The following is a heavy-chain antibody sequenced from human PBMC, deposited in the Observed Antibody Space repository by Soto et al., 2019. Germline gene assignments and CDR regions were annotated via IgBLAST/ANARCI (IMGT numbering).Heavy chain of an antibody. CDR1: GGSFSGYY. Sequence: QVQLQQWGAGLLKPSETLSLTCAVYGGSFSGYYWSWIRQPPGKGLEWIGEINHSGSTNYNPSLKRRLTISADTSQTQFSLKLSSVTAADTAVYYCARVTGRYYYGMDVWGQGTTVTVSS. CDR3: ARVTGRYYYGMDV. V-gene: IGHV4-34*01. CDR2: INHSGST. J-gene: IGHJ6*02.